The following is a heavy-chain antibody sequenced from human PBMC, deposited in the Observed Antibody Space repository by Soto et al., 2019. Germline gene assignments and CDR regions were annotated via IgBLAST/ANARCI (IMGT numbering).Heavy chain of an antibody. CDR3: AGTTSHQWYYMDV. V-gene: IGHV6-1*01. D-gene: IGHD1-7*01. CDR1: GDRVSSNSAA. Sequence: SQTLSLTCVISGDRVSSNSAACNWIRLSPSRGLEWLARTYYRSRWYNDYAVSVRSRITVNPDTSKNQFSLQLTSVTPEDTAVYYCAGTTSHQWYYMDVWGKGTTVTVSS. J-gene: IGHJ6*03. CDR2: TYYRSRWYN.